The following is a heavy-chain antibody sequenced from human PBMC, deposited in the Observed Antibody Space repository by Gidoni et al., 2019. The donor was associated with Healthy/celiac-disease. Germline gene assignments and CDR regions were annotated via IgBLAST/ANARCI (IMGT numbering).Heavy chain of an antibody. Sequence: EVQLVATGGGLIQPGGSLRLSCAASGFTVSSNYMSWVRQAPGKGLEWVSVINSGGSTYYADAVKGRFTISRDNSKNTLYLQMNSLRAEDTAVYYCARELLLGVGLDYWGQGTLVTVSS. CDR2: INSGGST. J-gene: IGHJ4*02. D-gene: IGHD2-15*01. CDR1: GFTVSSNY. V-gene: IGHV3-53*02. CDR3: ARELLLGVGLDY.